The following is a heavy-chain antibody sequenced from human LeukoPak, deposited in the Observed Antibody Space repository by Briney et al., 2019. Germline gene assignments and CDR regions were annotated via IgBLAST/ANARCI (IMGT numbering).Heavy chain of an antibody. V-gene: IGHV1-2*02. J-gene: IGHJ4*02. Sequence: GASLKVSCKASGYTLPNYFIHWVRQAPGQGLEWMGWINPSSGGTKHAQKFQGRVTMTRDTSISTAYMELSSLTSGDTAVYYCARDYYGSGNRFDYWGQGTLVTVFS. CDR2: INPSSGGT. D-gene: IGHD3-10*01. CDR1: GYTLPNYF. CDR3: ARDYYGSGNRFDY.